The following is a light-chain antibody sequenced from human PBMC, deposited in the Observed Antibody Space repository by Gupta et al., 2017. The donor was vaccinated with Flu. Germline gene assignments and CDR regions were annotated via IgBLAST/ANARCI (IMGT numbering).Light chain of an antibody. CDR3: MRCKHPWT. CDR2: EVS. J-gene: IGKJ2*02. V-gene: IGKV2-30*01. Sequence: DVVMSQSPLSLSVTLGQAAYTSCRSSQSLVYKNGITYLTWLQQRPGQSPRRLIYEVSKRDSGVTDRFSGSGSVSDFTLKIIRAEDEAVGVYYCMRCKHPWTFGQGTRLEI. CDR1: QSLVYKNGITY.